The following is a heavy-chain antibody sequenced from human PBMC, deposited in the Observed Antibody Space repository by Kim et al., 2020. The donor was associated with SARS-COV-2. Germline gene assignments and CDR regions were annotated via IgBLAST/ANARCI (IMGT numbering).Heavy chain of an antibody. Sequence: GRSLRLSCAASGFTFSNYGMHWVRQAPGKGLEWVAVISYDGSNKYYADSVKGRFTISRDNSKNTLYLQMNSLRTEDTAVYYCAKDPKIRESSGWYYYYYGMDVWGQGTTVTVSS. V-gene: IGHV3-30*18. J-gene: IGHJ6*02. CDR2: ISYDGSNK. D-gene: IGHD6-19*01. CDR1: GFTFSNYG. CDR3: AKDPKIRESSGWYYYYYGMDV.